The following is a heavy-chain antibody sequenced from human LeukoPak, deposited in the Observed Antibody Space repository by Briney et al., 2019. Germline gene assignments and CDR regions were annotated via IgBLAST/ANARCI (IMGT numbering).Heavy chain of an antibody. CDR3: ARGQSYGSGSYYLAWYYYYYMDV. CDR2: MNPNSGNT. Sequence: GASVKVSCKASGYTFTGYYMHWVRQAPGQGPEWMGWMNPNSGNTGYAQKFQGRVTMTRNTSISTAYMELSSLRSEDTAVYYCARGQSYGSGSYYLAWYYYYYMDVWGKGTTVTISS. D-gene: IGHD3-10*01. CDR1: GYTFTGYY. J-gene: IGHJ6*03. V-gene: IGHV1-8*02.